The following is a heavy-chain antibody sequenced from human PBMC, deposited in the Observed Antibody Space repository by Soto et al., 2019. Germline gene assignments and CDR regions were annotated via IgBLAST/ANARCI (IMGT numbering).Heavy chain of an antibody. Sequence: GGSLRLSCAASGFTFSSYAMSWVRQAPGKGLEWVSAISGSGGSTYYADSVKGRFTISRDNSKNTLYLQMNSLRAEDTAVYYCAKVTYYYDSSGYYYFDYWGQGTLIVVSS. V-gene: IGHV3-23*01. CDR2: ISGSGGST. CDR3: AKVTYYYDSSGYYYFDY. J-gene: IGHJ4*02. CDR1: GFTFSSYA. D-gene: IGHD3-22*01.